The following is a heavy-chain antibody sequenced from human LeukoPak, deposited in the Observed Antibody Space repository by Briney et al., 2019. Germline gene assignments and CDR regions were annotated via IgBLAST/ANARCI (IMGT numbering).Heavy chain of an antibody. CDR1: GGTFSSYT. Sequence: SVKLSCKASGGTFSSYTISWVRQAPGQRLEWMGRIIPIIGIANYAQKFQGRVTITADKSTSTAYMELSSLRSEDTAVYYCARVRGGGPDAFDIWGQGTMVTVSS. V-gene: IGHV1-69*02. D-gene: IGHD2-15*01. CDR2: IIPIIGIA. J-gene: IGHJ3*02. CDR3: ARVRGGGPDAFDI.